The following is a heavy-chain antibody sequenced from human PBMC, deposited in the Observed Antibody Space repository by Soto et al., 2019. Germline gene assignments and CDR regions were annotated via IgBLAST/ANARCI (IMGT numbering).Heavy chain of an antibody. Sequence: GGSLRLSCTVSGFTFTNYGINWVRQAPGKGLEWVSSVSKSDYTYYSDSVKGRFTISRDNAKNSVSLQMNNLTAEDTAVYYCTREDSIIIPAVADFWGQGTLVTVSS. J-gene: IGHJ4*02. D-gene: IGHD6-19*01. CDR2: VSKSDYT. CDR1: GFTFTNYG. CDR3: TREDSIIIPAVADF. V-gene: IGHV3-21*01.